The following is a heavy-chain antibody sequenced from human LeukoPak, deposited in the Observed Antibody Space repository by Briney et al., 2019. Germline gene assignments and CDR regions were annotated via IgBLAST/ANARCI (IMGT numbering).Heavy chain of an antibody. J-gene: IGHJ5*02. CDR3: ARDAGYCSSTSCYSWFDP. CDR2: IIPIFGTA. D-gene: IGHD2-2*01. CDR1: GGTFSSYA. Sequence: KVSCKASGGTFSSYAISWVRQAPGQGLEWMGGIIPIFGTANYAQKFQGRVTITAEESTSTAYMGLSSLRSEDTAVYYCARDAGYCSSTSCYSWFDPWGQGTLVTVSS. V-gene: IGHV1-69*01.